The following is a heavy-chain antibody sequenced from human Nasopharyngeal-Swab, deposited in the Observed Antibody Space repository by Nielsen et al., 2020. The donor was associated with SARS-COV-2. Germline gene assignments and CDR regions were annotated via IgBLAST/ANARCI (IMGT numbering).Heavy chain of an antibody. Sequence: GGSLRLSCAASGFTFSSYAMHWVRQAPGKGLEWVAVISYDGSNKYYADSVKGRFTISRDNSKNTLYLQMNSLRAEDTAVYYCAKKTVGTYPFDYWGQGTLVTLSS. D-gene: IGHD3-16*02. CDR2: ISYDGSNK. V-gene: IGHV3-30-3*02. CDR3: AKKTVGTYPFDY. CDR1: GFTFSSYA. J-gene: IGHJ4*02.